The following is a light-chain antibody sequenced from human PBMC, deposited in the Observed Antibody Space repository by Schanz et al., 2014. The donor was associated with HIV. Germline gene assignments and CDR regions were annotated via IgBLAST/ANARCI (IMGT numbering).Light chain of an antibody. V-gene: IGLV2-8*01. CDR2: EVT. CDR1: SSDVGGYNY. J-gene: IGLJ1*01. Sequence: QSALTQPASVSGSPGQSITISCIGTSSDVGGYNYVSWYQQHPGKVPKLMIYEVTKRPSGVPDRFSGSKSGNTASLTVSGLQAEDEADYYCSSYAGSNKPYVFGTGTKLTVL. CDR3: SSYAGSNKPYV.